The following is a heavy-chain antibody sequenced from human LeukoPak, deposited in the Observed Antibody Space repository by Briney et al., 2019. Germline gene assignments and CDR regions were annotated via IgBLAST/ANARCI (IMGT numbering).Heavy chain of an antibody. V-gene: IGHV3-7*01. Sequence: GGSLRLSCAASGFTFTSYWMGWVRQAPGKGLEWVANIEEYGSEIYYVDSVKGRFTISRDNTKTSLYLQMNSLRAEDTAVYYCARPSFRSGSYFDHWGQGTLVTVSS. CDR2: IEEYGSEI. CDR1: GFTFTSYW. CDR3: ARPSFRSGSYFDH. D-gene: IGHD3-3*01. J-gene: IGHJ4*02.